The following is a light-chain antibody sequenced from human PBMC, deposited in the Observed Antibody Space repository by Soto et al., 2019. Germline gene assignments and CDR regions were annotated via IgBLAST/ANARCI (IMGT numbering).Light chain of an antibody. J-gene: IGLJ3*02. CDR2: KDN. Sequence: SSELTQPPSVSVSPGQTARITCSGAALAKQYACWYQQKPGQAPKLVTYKDNERPSGIPERFSGSSSGTTVTLTISGVQAEDEADYYCQSADITTTYRVFGGGTKLTVL. CDR3: QSADITTTYRV. CDR1: ALAKQY. V-gene: IGLV3-25*03.